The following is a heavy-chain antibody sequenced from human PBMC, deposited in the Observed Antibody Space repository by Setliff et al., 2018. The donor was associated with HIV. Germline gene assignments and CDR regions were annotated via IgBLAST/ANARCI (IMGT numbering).Heavy chain of an antibody. CDR1: GGSFSDYY. CDR3: ARRPAGAVAGGYGMDV. D-gene: IGHD6-19*01. V-gene: IGHV4-34*01. J-gene: IGHJ6*02. CDR2: INHRGST. Sequence: SETLSLTCAVYGGSFSDYYWTWIRQSPGKGLEWIGEINHRGSTNYNPSLKSRVTVSVDTSKNQFSLKLSSVTAADTAVYYCARRPAGAVAGGYGMDVWGQGTTVTVSS.